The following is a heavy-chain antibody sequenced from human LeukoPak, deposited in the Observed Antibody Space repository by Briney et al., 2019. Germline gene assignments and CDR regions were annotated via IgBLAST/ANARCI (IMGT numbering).Heavy chain of an antibody. D-gene: IGHD1-26*01. Sequence: PGRSLRLSCAASGFTFSSYGMHWVRQAPGKGLEWVAVIWYDGSNKYYADSVKGRFTISRDNSKNTLYLQMNSLRAEDTAVYYCAKSDISGSYPYYSDYWGQGTLVTVSS. CDR2: IWYDGSNK. V-gene: IGHV3-33*06. CDR1: GFTFSSYG. J-gene: IGHJ4*02. CDR3: AKSDISGSYPYYSDY.